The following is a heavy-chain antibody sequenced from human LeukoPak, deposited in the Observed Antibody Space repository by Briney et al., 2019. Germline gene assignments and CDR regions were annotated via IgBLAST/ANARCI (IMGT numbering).Heavy chain of an antibody. CDR3: ARRELGILYSFDY. V-gene: IGHV5-51*01. J-gene: IGHJ4*02. CDR2: IYPGDSDT. Sequence: GESLKISCKGSGYSFTSYWIGWVRQLPGKGLEWMGIIYPGDSDTRYSLSFQGQVTISADESISTAYLQWSSPNASETAIYFRARRELGILYSFDYWGQGTLVTVSS. D-gene: IGHD7-27*01. CDR1: GYSFTSYW.